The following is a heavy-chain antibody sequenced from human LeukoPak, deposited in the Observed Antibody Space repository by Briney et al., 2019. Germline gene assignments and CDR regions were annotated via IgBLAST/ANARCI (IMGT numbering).Heavy chain of an antibody. CDR3: ARVKVTMVRGVRLFDY. D-gene: IGHD3-10*01. CDR2: IYHSGST. CDR1: GGSISSGGYS. J-gene: IGHJ4*02. Sequence: PSETLSPTCAVSGGSISSGGYSWSWIRQPPGKGLEWIGYIYHSGSTYYNPSLKSRVTISVDRSKNQFSLKLSSVTAADTAVYYCARVKVTMVRGVRLFDYWGQGTLVTVSS. V-gene: IGHV4-30-2*01.